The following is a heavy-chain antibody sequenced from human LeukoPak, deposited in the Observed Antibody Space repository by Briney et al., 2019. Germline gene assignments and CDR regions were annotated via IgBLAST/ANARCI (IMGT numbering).Heavy chain of an antibody. V-gene: IGHV3-23*01. CDR2: ISGSGGST. J-gene: IGHJ4*02. CDR1: GFTFSSYA. CDR3: AKDLSLATIAYDY. D-gene: IGHD5-12*01. Sequence: GGSLRLFCAASGFTFSSYAMSWVRQAPGKGLKWVSAISGSGGSTYYADSVKGRFTISRDNSKNTLYLQMNSLRAEDTAVYYCAKDLSLATIAYDYWGQGTLVTVSS.